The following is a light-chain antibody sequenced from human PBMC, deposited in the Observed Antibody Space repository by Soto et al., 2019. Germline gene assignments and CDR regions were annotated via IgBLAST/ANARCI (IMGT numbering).Light chain of an antibody. J-gene: IGLJ2*01. CDR1: SGHSSYA. CDR3: QTWGTGFQF. CDR2: LNNDGSH. Sequence: QPVLTQSPSAPASLGASVKLTCTLSSGHSSYAIAWHQKQPGKGPRYLMDLNNDGSHTKGDGIPDRFSGSSSGADRYLIISSLQSEDEADYYCQTWGTGFQFFGGGTKLTVL. V-gene: IGLV4-69*01.